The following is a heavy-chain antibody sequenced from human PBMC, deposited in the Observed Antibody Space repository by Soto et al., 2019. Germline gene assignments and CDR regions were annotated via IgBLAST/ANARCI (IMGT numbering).Heavy chain of an antibody. CDR3: ARGVGPDSSGYLFDY. CDR2: IYHSGST. J-gene: IGHJ4*02. CDR1: GGSISSSNW. Sequence: QVQLQESGPGLVKPSGTLSLTCAVSGGSISSSNWWSWVRQPPGKGLEWIGEIYHSGSTNYNPSLKSRVTISVDKSKNHSSLKLSSVTAADTAVYYCARGVGPDSSGYLFDYWGQGTLVTVSS. D-gene: IGHD6-19*01. V-gene: IGHV4-4*02.